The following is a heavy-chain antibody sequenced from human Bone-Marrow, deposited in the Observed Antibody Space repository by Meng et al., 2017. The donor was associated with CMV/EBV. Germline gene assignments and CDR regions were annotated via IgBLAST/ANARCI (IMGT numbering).Heavy chain of an antibody. J-gene: IGHJ5*02. CDR1: GFTFSSYS. D-gene: IGHD2-2*01. Sequence: GESLKISCAASGFTFSSYSMNWVRQAPGKGLEWVSSISSSSSYIYYADSVKGRFTISRDNAKNSLYLQMNSLRAEDTAVYYCARDAPGGPAEDTSNWFDPWGQGNLVNFAS. CDR3: ARDAPGGPAEDTSNWFDP. V-gene: IGHV3-21*01. CDR2: ISSSSSYI.